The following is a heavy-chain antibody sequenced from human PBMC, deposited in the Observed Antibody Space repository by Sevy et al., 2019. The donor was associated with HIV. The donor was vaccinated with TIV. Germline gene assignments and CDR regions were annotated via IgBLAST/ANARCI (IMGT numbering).Heavy chain of an antibody. CDR3: ARVRYKYGSYYFDY. D-gene: IGHD5-18*01. CDR2: ISTISTNT. V-gene: IGHV3-11*06. CDR1: GFTFSDYY. J-gene: IGHJ4*02. Sequence: GGSLRLSCSASGFTFSDYYMSWIRHAPGKGLEWVSYISTISTNTNHADSVKGRFTISRDNANNSLYLQMNSLRAEDTAVYFCARVRYKYGSYYFDYWGQGTLVTVSS.